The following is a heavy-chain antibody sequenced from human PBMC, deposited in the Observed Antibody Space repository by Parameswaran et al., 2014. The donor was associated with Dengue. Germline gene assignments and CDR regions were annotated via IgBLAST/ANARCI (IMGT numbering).Heavy chain of an antibody. V-gene: IGHV1-8*01. D-gene: IGHD6-25*01. CDR3: ARGNFFSSGFYYYGLDV. CDR2: MNPNSGNT. J-gene: IGHJ6*02. Sequence: WVRQAPGQGLEWMGWMNPNSGNTGYAQKFQGRVTMTRNTYIGTAYMELSSLRSEDTAVYYCARGNFFSSGFYYYGLDVWGQGTTVTVSS.